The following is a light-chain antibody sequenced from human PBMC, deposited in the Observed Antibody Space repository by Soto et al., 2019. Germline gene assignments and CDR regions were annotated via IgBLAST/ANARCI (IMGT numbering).Light chain of an antibody. CDR3: QQYYSYPWT. CDR2: AAS. J-gene: IGKJ1*01. Sequence: AIRMTQSPSSFSASTGDRATITCQASQGISSYLAWYQQKPGKAPKLLIYAASTLQSGVPSRFSGSGSGTDFTLTISCLQSEDFATYYCQQYYSYPWTFGQGTKVEIK. V-gene: IGKV1-8*01. CDR1: QGISSY.